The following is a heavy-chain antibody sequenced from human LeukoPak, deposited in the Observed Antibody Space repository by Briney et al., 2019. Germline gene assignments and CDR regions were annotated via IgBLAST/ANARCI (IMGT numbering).Heavy chain of an antibody. CDR3: TTAPSAWANFDY. CDR2: IKSKTDGGTT. D-gene: IGHD1-26*01. J-gene: IGHJ4*02. V-gene: IGHV3-15*01. Sequence: PGGSLRLSCAASGFSFSSFAMSWVRQAPGKGLEWVGRIKSKTDGGTTDYAAPVKGRFTISRDDSKNTLYLQMNSLKTEDTAVYYCTTAPSAWANFDYWGQGTLVTVSS. CDR1: GFSFSSFA.